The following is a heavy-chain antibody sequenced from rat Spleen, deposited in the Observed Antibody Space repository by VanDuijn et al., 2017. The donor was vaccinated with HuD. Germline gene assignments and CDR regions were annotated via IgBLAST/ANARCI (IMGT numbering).Heavy chain of an antibody. D-gene: IGHD5-1*01. CDR3: AGHWEGNWFAY. J-gene: IGHJ3*01. Sequence: QVQLKESGPGLVQPSQTLSLTCTVSGFSLTDYSVHWVRQPPGKGLEWMGRIQSGGSTDYNSALKSRLSISRDTSKSQVFLKMNSLQTEDTAMYFCAGHWEGNWFAYWGQGTLVTVSS. CDR1: GFSLTDYS. CDR2: IQSGGST. V-gene: IGHV2-19*01.